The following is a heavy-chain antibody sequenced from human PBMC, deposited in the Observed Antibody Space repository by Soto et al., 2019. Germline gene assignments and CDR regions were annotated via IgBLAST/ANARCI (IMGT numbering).Heavy chain of an antibody. CDR2: IKKDGSEK. J-gene: IGHJ3*02. D-gene: IGHD1-1*01. CDR3: AREGTADAFDI. V-gene: IGHV3-7*05. Sequence: EVQLVESGGGLVQPGGSLRLSCAASGFTFSSYWMSWVRQAPGKGLEWVANIKKDGSEKYYVDSVKGRFTISRDNAKNSLYLQMNSLRAEDTAVYYCAREGTADAFDIWGQGTMVTVSS. CDR1: GFTFSSYW.